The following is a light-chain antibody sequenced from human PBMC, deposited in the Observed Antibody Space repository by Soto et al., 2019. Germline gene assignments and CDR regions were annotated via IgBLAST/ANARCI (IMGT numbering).Light chain of an antibody. CDR3: SSYTSSITLGV. J-gene: IGLJ1*01. Sequence: QSALTQPASVSGSPGQSITISCTGTSSDVGGYNYVSWYQQHPGKAPKLMIYDASNRPSGVSNRFSGSKSGNTASLTISGLQAEDEADYYCSSYTSSITLGVFGTGTKLTVL. CDR2: DAS. CDR1: SSDVGGYNY. V-gene: IGLV2-14*01.